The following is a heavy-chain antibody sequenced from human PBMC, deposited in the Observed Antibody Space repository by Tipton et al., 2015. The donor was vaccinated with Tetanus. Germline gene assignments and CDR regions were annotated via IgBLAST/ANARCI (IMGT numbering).Heavy chain of an antibody. CDR1: GGTFTNYA. V-gene: IGHV1-69*01. D-gene: IGHD2-21*01. Sequence: QVQLVQSGAEMKKPGSSVKVSCKASGGTFTNYALSWVRQAPGQGLEWVGGITPIFGTTNSAPKFQGRVTITADESTNTAYMELSSLRSEATAVYYCARAPSRISRAYDYWGQGTQITVSS. CDR2: ITPIFGTT. CDR3: ARAPSRISRAYDY. J-gene: IGHJ4*02.